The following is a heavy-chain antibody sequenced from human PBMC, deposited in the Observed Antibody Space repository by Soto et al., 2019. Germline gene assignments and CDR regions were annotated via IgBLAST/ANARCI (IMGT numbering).Heavy chain of an antibody. Sequence: QVQLVQSGAEVKKPGASVKVSCKASVYTFTSYYMHWVRQAPGQGLEWMGIINTSGGSTSYAQKFQGRVTMTRDKSTSTVYMVMSSLRSEDTAVYYCARSGTQLRGGAYDIWGQGTMVTVSS. CDR2: INTSGGST. CDR1: VYTFTSYY. V-gene: IGHV1-46*03. J-gene: IGHJ3*02. CDR3: ARSGTQLRGGAYDI. D-gene: IGHD3-10*01.